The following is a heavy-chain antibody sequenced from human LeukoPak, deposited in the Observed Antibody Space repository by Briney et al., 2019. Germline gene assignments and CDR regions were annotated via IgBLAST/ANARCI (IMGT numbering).Heavy chain of an antibody. Sequence: PGGSLRLSCAASGFTFNKYAMSWVRLAPGKGLEWVSAISGSGDRTYYAGSVRGRFTISRDNSQNTVFLHMNSLRAEDTAVYYCAKVGNYYYYYYMDVWGKGTTVTVSS. CDR2: ISGSGDRT. V-gene: IGHV3-23*01. CDR3: AKVGNYYYYYYMDV. D-gene: IGHD2-15*01. CDR1: GFTFNKYA. J-gene: IGHJ6*03.